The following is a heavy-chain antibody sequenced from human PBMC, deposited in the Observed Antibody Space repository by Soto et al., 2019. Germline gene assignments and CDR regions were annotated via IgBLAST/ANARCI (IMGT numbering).Heavy chain of an antibody. J-gene: IGHJ2*01. CDR1: GGTFRSYG. CDR3: AREGGGLGYCSRGTCNWYVDI. Sequence: QVQLVQSGAEMKKPGSSVKVSCKASGGTFRSYGINWVRQAPGQGLEWMGGIIPIFGTLISAQKFQDRVTITADESTGTVYMELTKLRPEHTAVYYCAREGGGLGYCSRGTCNWYVDIWGRGTLVTVSS. D-gene: IGHD2-15*01. CDR2: IIPIFGTL. V-gene: IGHV1-69*01.